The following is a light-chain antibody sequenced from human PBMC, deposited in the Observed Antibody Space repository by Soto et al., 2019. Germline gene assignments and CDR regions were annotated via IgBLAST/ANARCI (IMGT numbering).Light chain of an antibody. CDR3: QQRNSYPQT. V-gene: IGKV1-9*01. J-gene: IGKJ3*01. CDR1: QGISSY. CDR2: AAS. Sequence: DIQLTQSPSFLSASVGDRVTITCRASQGISSYLAWYQQKPGKAPKLLIYAASTLQGWVLSRFSGSGSGTEFTLTIISLKTEDFATDYCQQRNSYPQTFGPGTKVDIK.